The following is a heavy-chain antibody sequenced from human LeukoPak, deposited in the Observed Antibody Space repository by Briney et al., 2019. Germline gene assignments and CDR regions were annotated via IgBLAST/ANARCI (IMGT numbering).Heavy chain of an antibody. CDR3: AKDGRMGATDDAFDI. CDR2: ISGSRSST. V-gene: IGHV3-23*01. Sequence: GGSLRLSCAASGFTFSSYAMSWVRQAPGKGLDWVSSISGSRSSTYYADSVKGRFIISRDNSKNTLYLQMNSLRAEDTAIYYCAKDGRMGATDDAFDIWGQGKMVTVSS. J-gene: IGHJ3*02. D-gene: IGHD1-26*01. CDR1: GFTFSSYA.